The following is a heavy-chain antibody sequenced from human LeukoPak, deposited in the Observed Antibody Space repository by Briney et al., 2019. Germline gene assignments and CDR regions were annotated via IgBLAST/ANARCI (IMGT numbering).Heavy chain of an antibody. D-gene: IGHD2/OR15-2a*01. CDR1: GFTFSSYG. CDR3: AKVVAGNIDYYFDY. J-gene: IGHJ4*02. V-gene: IGHV3-23*01. Sequence: PGGSLRLSCAASGFTFSSYGMHWVRQAPGKGLEWVSAISGSGGSTYYADSVKGRFTISRDNSKNTLYLQMNSLRAEDTAVYYCAKVVAGNIDYYFDYWGQGILVAVSS. CDR2: ISGSGGST.